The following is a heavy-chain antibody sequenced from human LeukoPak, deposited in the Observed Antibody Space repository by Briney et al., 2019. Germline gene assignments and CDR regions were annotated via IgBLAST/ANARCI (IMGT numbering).Heavy chain of an antibody. CDR1: GFTFSSRDW. D-gene: IGHD5-18*01. CDR2: IKQDGSEK. Sequence: GGSLRLSCVASGFTFSSRDWMTWVRQAPGKGLEWVANIKQDGSEKNYVDSVKGRFTISRDNAKNSLYLQMNSLRAEDTALYYCARVSSSGYGVSSGLFYWGQGTLVTVSS. J-gene: IGHJ4*02. CDR3: ARVSSSGYGVSSGLFY. V-gene: IGHV3-7*03.